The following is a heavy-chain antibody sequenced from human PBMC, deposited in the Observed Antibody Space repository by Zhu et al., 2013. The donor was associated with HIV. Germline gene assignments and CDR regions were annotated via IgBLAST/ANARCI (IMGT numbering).Heavy chain of an antibody. CDR3: ARAGIGLQINLDYYYYYMDV. V-gene: IGHV4-34*01. CDR1: GGSFSGYY. Sequence: QVQLQQWGAGLLKPSETLSLTCAVYGGSFSGYYWSWIRQPPGKGLEWIGEINHSGSTNYNPSLKSRVTISVDTSKNQFSLKLSSVTAADTAVYYCARAGIGLQINLDYYYYYMDVWGKRDHGHRLL. CDR2: INHSGST. J-gene: IGHJ6*03. D-gene: IGHD3-10*01.